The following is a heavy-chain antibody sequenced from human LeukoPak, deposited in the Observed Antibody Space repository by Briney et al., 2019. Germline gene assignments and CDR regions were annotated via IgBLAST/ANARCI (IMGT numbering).Heavy chain of an antibody. J-gene: IGHJ4*02. CDR3: ARVSSSWYAADY. Sequence: GGSLKLSCAASGFTFSSYWMSWVRQAPGKGLEWVANIKQDGSEKYYVDSVKGRFTISRDNAKKSLYLEMNSLRAEDTAVYYCARVSSSWYAADYWGQGTLVTVSS. CDR2: IKQDGSEK. CDR1: GFTFSSYW. V-gene: IGHV3-7*01. D-gene: IGHD6-13*01.